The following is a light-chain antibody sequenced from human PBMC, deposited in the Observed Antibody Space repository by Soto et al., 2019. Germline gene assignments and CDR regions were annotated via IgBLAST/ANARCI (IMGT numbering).Light chain of an antibody. J-gene: IGKJ1*01. Sequence: DTQMTQSPSTLSASVGDRVTITCRASQSVNSWLAWHQQKPGKAPKLLIYKASSLESGVPSRFSGSGSGTEFTLTISSLQPDDFATYSWQQYNGYSRTFGQGTKVEIK. V-gene: IGKV1-5*03. CDR3: QQYNGYSRT. CDR2: KAS. CDR1: QSVNSW.